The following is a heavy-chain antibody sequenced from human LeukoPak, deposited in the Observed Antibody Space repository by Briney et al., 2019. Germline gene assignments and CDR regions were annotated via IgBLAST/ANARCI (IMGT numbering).Heavy chain of an antibody. Sequence: SAPTLVKPTQTLTLTCSFSGFSLSTTGVGVGWIRQPRGKATEWLEPIYWDDDNRYSPSLTSRTTFTQITTKNHEDLAMSNMGPVDTDTYYCALGVVPWSSFDFWGQGTVVTVSS. D-gene: IGHD2-8*02. CDR1: GFSLSTTGVG. V-gene: IGHV2-5*02. CDR2: IYWDDDN. J-gene: IGHJ4*02. CDR3: ALGVVPWSSFDF.